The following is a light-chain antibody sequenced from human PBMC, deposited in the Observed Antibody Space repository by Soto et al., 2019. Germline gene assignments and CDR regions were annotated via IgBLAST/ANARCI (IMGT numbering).Light chain of an antibody. CDR2: AAS. CDR3: QQANSLPWT. CDR1: QGINRW. V-gene: IGKV1-12*01. Sequence: DIQMTQSPSSVSASVGDGVTMTCRASQGINRWLAWYQQKPGKAPKILIYAASNLQFGVPSRFSGSGSGTDFSLTISSLQPEDIATYYCQQANSLPWTFGQGTKVDIK. J-gene: IGKJ1*01.